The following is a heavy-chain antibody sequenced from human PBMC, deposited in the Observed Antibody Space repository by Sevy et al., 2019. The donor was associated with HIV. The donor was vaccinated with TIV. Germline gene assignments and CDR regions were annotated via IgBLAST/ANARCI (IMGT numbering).Heavy chain of an antibody. CDR3: AKGKETYYYYYGMDV. CDR2: ISYDGSNQ. CDR1: GFSFSSSA. J-gene: IGHJ6*02. Sequence: GGSLRLSCAASGFSFSSSAMSWVRQAPGKGLEWVAIISYDGSNQYYPDSVKGRFTVSRDNSKNTLYLQMNSLRAEDTAVYYCAKGKETYYYYYGMDVWGQGTTVTVSS. V-gene: IGHV3-30*18.